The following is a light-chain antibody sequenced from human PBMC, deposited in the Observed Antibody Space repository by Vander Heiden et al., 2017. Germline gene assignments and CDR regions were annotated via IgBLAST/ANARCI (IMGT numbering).Light chain of an antibody. J-gene: IGKJ2*01. CDR3: LHYDRSPLYT. CDR2: AAS. CDR1: QIFSSDY. Sequence: EIVLTPSPLTLSLSPGERATLSCRASQIFSSDYLAWYQHKPGQAPRLLISAASRSATGVPARFIGSVSGTDFTLTISRVEPEDSAVYYCLHYDRSPLYTFGQGTKLEIK. V-gene: IGKV3-20*01.